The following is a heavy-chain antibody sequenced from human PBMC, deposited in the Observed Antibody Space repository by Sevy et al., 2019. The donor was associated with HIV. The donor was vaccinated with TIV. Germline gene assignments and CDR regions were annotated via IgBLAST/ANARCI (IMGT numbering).Heavy chain of an antibody. J-gene: IGHJ5*02. D-gene: IGHD3-10*01. CDR1: GFTFSSYA. CDR2: ISGSGGST. V-gene: IGHV3-23*01. Sequence: GGSLRLSCAASGFTFSSYAMSWVRQAPGKGLEWVSAISGSGGSTYYADSVTGRFTISRDNSKKTLYLQMNSLRAEETAVYYCAKKTYYYGSGDGGWFDPWGQRTLVTVSS. CDR3: AKKTYYYGSGDGGWFDP.